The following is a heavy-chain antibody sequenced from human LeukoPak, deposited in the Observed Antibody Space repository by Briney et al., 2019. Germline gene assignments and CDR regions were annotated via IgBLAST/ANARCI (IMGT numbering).Heavy chain of an antibody. V-gene: IGHV3-64*01. Sequence: PGGSLRRSCAASGFTFSTYAMHWVRQAPGKGLEYVSAISSNGGSTYYANSVKGRFSISRDNSKNTLYLQLGSLRAEDMAVYYCARSVVAAANIDYWGQGTLVTVSS. CDR3: ARSVVAAANIDY. CDR1: GFTFSTYA. CDR2: ISSNGGST. J-gene: IGHJ4*02. D-gene: IGHD2-15*01.